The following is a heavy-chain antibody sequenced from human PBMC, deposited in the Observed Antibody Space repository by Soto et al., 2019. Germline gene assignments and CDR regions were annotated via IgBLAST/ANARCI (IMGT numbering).Heavy chain of an antibody. Sequence: ESGGGVVQPGRSLRLSCAASGFTFSSYGMHWVRQAPGKGLEWVAVISYDGSNKYYADSVKGRFTISRDNSKNTLYLQMNSLRAEDTAVYYCAKENFTYWYFDLWGRGTLVTVSS. J-gene: IGHJ2*01. CDR3: AKENFTYWYFDL. CDR1: GFTFSSYG. V-gene: IGHV3-30*18. CDR2: ISYDGSNK.